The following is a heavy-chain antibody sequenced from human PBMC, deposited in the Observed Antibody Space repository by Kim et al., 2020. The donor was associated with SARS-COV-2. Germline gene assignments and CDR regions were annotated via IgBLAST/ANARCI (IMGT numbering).Heavy chain of an antibody. D-gene: IGHD2-2*01. CDR2: ISAYNGNT. CDR1: GYTFTSYG. J-gene: IGHJ6*02. Sequence: ASVKVSCKASGYTFTSYGISWVRQAPGQGLEWMGWISAYNGNTNYAQKLQGRVTMTTDTSTSTAYMELRSLRSDDTAVYYCARKDIVVVPAAGGHYYYYGMDVWGQGTTVTVSS. V-gene: IGHV1-18*01. CDR3: ARKDIVVVPAAGGHYYYYGMDV.